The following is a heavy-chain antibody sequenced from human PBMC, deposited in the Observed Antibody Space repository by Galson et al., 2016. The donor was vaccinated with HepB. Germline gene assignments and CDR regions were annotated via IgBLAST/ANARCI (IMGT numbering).Heavy chain of an antibody. Sequence: SLRLSCAASGFTFTTFSMSWVRQSPGRGLEWDSFIGSTTSPIYYADFVKGRFTVSRDNAQRSLYLQMNSLRDDDTAVYYCVRGFRSNSFDVWGQGTRITVSA. CDR2: IGSTTSPI. V-gene: IGHV3-48*02. CDR3: VRGFRSNSFDV. D-gene: IGHD2-8*01. J-gene: IGHJ3*01. CDR1: GFTFTTFS.